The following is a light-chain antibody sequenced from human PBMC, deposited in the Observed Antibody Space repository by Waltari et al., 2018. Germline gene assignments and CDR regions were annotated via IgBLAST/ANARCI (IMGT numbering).Light chain of an antibody. Sequence: SHDLTQPPSVSVSPGQTARITCSGDALPKQYAYWFQKKPGQAPVLVIYKDTARPSGIPERFSGSSSGTTVTLTISGVQADDEADYYCQSADISSSYRVFGGGTKLSVL. V-gene: IGLV3-25*03. CDR3: QSADISSSYRV. CDR1: ALPKQY. CDR2: KDT. J-gene: IGLJ3*02.